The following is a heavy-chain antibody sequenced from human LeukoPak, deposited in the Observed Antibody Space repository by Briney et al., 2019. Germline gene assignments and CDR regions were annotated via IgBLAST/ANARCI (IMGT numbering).Heavy chain of an antibody. CDR2: INHSGST. CDR1: GGSFSGYY. CDR3: ARSGYSSGWPLDYYYMDV. Sequence: KPSETLSLTCAVYGGSFSGYYWSWIRQPPGKGLEWIGEINHSGSTNYNPSLKSRVTISVDTSKNQFSLKLSSVTAADTAVYYCARSGYSSGWPLDYYYMDVWGKGTTVTISS. V-gene: IGHV4-34*01. D-gene: IGHD6-19*01. J-gene: IGHJ6*03.